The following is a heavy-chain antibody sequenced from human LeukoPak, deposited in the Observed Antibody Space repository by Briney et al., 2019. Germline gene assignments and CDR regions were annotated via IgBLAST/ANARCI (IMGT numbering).Heavy chain of an antibody. CDR1: GGTFSSYA. Sequence: SVKVSCKASGGTFSSYAISWVRQAPGQGLEWMGGIIPIFGTANYAQKFQGRVTITTDESTSTAYMELSSLRSEDTAVYYCATSSPPDYYDSSGYYYIGYWGQGTLVTVSS. V-gene: IGHV1-69*05. J-gene: IGHJ4*02. D-gene: IGHD3-22*01. CDR2: IIPIFGTA. CDR3: ATSSPPDYYDSSGYYYIGY.